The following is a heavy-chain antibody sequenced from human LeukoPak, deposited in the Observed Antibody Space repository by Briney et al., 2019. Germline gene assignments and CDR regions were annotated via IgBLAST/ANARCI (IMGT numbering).Heavy chain of an antibody. D-gene: IGHD4-17*01. CDR2: IYYSGST. CDR3: ARGKARDYGDPFDY. CDR1: GGSISSYY. Sequence: SETLSLTCTVSGGSISSYYWSWIRQPPGKGLEWIGYIYYSGSTYYNPSLKSRVTISVDRSKNQFSLKLSSVTAADTAVYYCARGKARDYGDPFDYWGQGTLVTVSS. V-gene: IGHV4-59*12. J-gene: IGHJ4*02.